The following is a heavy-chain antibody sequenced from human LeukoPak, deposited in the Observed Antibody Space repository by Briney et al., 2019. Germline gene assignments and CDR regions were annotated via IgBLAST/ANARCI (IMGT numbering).Heavy chain of an antibody. V-gene: IGHV3-30-3*01. CDR3: ARDYDYGFDY. CDR1: GFTFSSYA. J-gene: IGHJ4*02. CDR2: ISYDGSNK. Sequence: PGGSLRLSCAASGFTFSSYAMHWVRQAPGKGLEWVAVISYDGSNKYYADSVKGRFTISRDNSKNTLYPQMNSLRAEDTAVYYCARDYDYGFDYWGQGTLVTVSS. D-gene: IGHD4-17*01.